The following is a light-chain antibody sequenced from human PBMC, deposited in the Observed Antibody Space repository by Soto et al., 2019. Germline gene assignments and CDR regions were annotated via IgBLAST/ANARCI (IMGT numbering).Light chain of an antibody. J-gene: IGKJ5*01. Sequence: EIVLTQSPGTLSLAPGERATLSCRASQSVSSSYLAWYQQKPGQAPRLLIFDASNRAAGIPARFSGSGSGTDFTLTISSLEPEDFAVYYCQQRRSWPPTFGQGTRLEIK. V-gene: IGKV3D-20*02. CDR3: QQRRSWPPT. CDR1: QSVSSSY. CDR2: DAS.